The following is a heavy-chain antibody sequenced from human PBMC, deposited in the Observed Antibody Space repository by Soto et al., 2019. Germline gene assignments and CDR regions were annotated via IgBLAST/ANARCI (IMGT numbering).Heavy chain of an antibody. Sequence: QVQLQESGPGLVKPSQTLSLTCTGSGDSISSGGYYWNCIRQHPGKGLEWIGNIYYSGSTYYNPSLKSRVTISVDTSKNQFSLKLSSVTAADTAVYYCARWPQLEPRFDYWGHGTLFTVSS. J-gene: IGHJ4*01. CDR2: IYYSGST. CDR1: GDSISSGGYY. CDR3: ARWPQLEPRFDY. V-gene: IGHV4-31*03. D-gene: IGHD1-1*01.